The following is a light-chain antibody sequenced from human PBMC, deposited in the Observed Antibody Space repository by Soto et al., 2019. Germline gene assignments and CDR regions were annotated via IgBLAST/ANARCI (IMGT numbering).Light chain of an antibody. V-gene: IGKV3-20*01. Sequence: EIVLTQSPGTLSLSPGERATLSCRASQSVSSGYLAWYQQKPRQAPRLLIYGASSMATGIPDRFSGSGSGTDFTLTISRLEPEDFAVYYCQQYGSSPQTFGQGTKLEIK. CDR1: QSVSSGY. CDR3: QQYGSSPQT. J-gene: IGKJ2*01. CDR2: GAS.